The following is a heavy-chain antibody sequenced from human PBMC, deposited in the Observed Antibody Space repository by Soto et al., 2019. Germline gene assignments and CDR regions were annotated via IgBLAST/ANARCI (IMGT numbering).Heavy chain of an antibody. CDR1: GFTFSSYE. Sequence: GGSLRLSCAASGFTFSSYEMNWVRQAPGKGLEWVSYISSSGSTIYYADSVKGRFTISRDNAMNSLYLQMNSLRAEDTAVYYCARDLASSSRYYGMDVWGQGTTVTVSS. CDR2: ISSSGSTI. D-gene: IGHD2-2*01. CDR3: ARDLASSSRYYGMDV. J-gene: IGHJ6*02. V-gene: IGHV3-48*03.